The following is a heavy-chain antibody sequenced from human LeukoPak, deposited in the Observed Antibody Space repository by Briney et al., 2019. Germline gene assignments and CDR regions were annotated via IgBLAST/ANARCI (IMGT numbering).Heavy chain of an antibody. Sequence: QKLQGRVTMTTDTSTSTAYMELSSLRSEDTAVYYCATETTMVRGDTDYWGQGTLVTVSS. D-gene: IGHD3-10*01. J-gene: IGHJ4*02. CDR3: ATETTMVRGDTDY. V-gene: IGHV1-18*01.